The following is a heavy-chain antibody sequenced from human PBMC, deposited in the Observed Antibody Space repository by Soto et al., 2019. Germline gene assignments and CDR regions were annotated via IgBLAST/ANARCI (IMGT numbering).Heavy chain of an antibody. CDR2: INPDNGNT. D-gene: IGHD2-15*01. CDR3: ARGIATGQLDP. V-gene: IGHV1-3*01. CDR1: GYTFTRYT. Sequence: VKVSCKASGYTFTRYTMNWVRQAPGQRLEWMGWINPDNGNTKSSQKFQDRVIITRDTSASTAYMDLSSLRSEDTAVYYCARGIATGQLDPWGQGTLVTVSS. J-gene: IGHJ5*02.